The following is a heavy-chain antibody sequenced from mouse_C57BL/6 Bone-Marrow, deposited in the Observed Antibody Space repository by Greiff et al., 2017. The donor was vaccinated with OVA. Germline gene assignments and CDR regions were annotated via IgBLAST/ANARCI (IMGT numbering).Heavy chain of an antibody. CDR2: IDPNSGGT. Sequence: QVQLKQPGAELVKPGASVKLSCKASGYTFTSYWMHWVKQRPGRGLEWIGRIDPNSGGTKYNEKFKSKATLTVDKPSSTAYMQLSSRTSEDSAVYYCARWGLRGFAYWGQGTLVTVSA. D-gene: IGHD3-1*01. CDR1: GYTFTSYW. J-gene: IGHJ3*01. V-gene: IGHV1-72*01. CDR3: ARWGLRGFAY.